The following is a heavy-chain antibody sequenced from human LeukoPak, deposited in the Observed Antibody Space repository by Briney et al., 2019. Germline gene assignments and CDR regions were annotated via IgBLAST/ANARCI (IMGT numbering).Heavy chain of an antibody. D-gene: IGHD6-19*01. CDR2: INPNSGGK. Sequence: ASVKVSCKASGYTFTGYYMHWVRQAPGQGLEWMGWINPNSGGKNYAQKFQGRVTMTRGTSISTAYMELSRLRSDDTAVYYCARGSGWSSSFDYWGQGTLVTVSS. CDR3: ARGSGWSSSFDY. V-gene: IGHV1-2*02. J-gene: IGHJ4*02. CDR1: GYTFTGYY.